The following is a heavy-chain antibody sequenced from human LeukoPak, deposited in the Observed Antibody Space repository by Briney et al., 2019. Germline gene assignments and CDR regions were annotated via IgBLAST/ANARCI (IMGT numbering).Heavy chain of an antibody. V-gene: IGHV1-46*01. J-gene: IGHJ5*02. D-gene: IGHD3-10*01. CDR3: ARDWVWFAGHNYGWFDP. CDR1: GYTFTSYY. CDR2: INPSGGST. Sequence: ASVKVSCKASGYTFTSYYMHWVRQAPGQGLEWMGIINPSGGSTSYAQKFQGRVTMTRDMSTSTAYMELRSLRSDDTAVYYCARDWVWFAGHNYGWFDPWGQGTLVTVSS.